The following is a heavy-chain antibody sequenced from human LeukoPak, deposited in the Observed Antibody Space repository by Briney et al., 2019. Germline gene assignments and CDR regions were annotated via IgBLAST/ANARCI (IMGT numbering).Heavy chain of an antibody. CDR2: INWNGDST. V-gene: IGHV3-20*04. CDR1: GFTFDDYG. Sequence: GGSLRLSCAASGFTFDDYGLTWVRQAPGKGLEWVSSINWNGDSTHYADSVKGRFTISRDNAKNSLYLQMNSLRAEDTAVYYCARDLEAAADYWGQGTLVTVSS. J-gene: IGHJ4*02. D-gene: IGHD6-13*01. CDR3: ARDLEAAADY.